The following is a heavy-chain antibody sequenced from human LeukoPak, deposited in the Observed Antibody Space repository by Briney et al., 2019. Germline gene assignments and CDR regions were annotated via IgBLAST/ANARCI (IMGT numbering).Heavy chain of an antibody. J-gene: IGHJ4*02. CDR2: IYYSGIT. CDR1: GGSISSHY. D-gene: IGHD5-24*01. Sequence: SETLSLTCTVSGGSISSHYWSWIRQPPGKGLEWIGYIYYSGITNYNPSLKSRVTISVDTSKNQFSLKLSSVTAADTAVYYCARDRRDGYNYATKYYFDYWGQGTLVTVSS. V-gene: IGHV4-59*11. CDR3: ARDRRDGYNYATKYYFDY.